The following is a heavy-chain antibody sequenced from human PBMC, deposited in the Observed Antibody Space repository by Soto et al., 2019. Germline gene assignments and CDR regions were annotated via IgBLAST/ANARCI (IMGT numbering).Heavy chain of an antibody. V-gene: IGHV1-18*01. CDR2: ISAYNGNT. CDR1: GYTFTSYG. Sequence: GASVKVSCKASGYTFTSYGISWVRQAPGQGLEWMGWISAYNGNTNYAQKLQGRVTMTTDTSMSTAYMELRSLRSDDTAVYYCAREWGFPILGYCSSTSCHGNWNDAFTSLDYWGQGTLVTVSS. CDR3: AREWGFPILGYCSSTSCHGNWNDAFTSLDY. J-gene: IGHJ4*02. D-gene: IGHD2-2*01.